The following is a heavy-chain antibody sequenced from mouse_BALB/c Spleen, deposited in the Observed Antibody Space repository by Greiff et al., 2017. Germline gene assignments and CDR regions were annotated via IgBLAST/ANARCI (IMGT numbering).Heavy chain of an antibody. Sequence: EVQLQEPGPGLVKPSQSLSLTCTVTGYSITSDYAWNWIRQFPGNKLEWMGYISYSGSTSYNPSLKSRISITRDTSKNQFFLQLNSVTTEDTATYYCADTRGFTTVPWFAYWGQGTLVTVSA. V-gene: IGHV3-2*02. CDR1: GYSITSDYA. CDR2: ISYSGST. J-gene: IGHJ3*01. D-gene: IGHD1-1*01. CDR3: ADTRGFTTVPWFAY.